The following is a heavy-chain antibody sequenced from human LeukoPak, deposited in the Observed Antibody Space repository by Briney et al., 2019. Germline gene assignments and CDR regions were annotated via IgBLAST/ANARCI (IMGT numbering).Heavy chain of an antibody. Sequence: GGSLRLSCAASGFTFSSYAMSWVRQAPGKGLEWVSAISGSGGSTYYADSVKGRFTISRDNSKNTPYLQMNSLRAEDTAVYYCARLAGGQLWLLRLDYWGQGTLVTVSS. CDR1: GFTFSSYA. CDR2: ISGSGGST. CDR3: ARLAGGQLWLLRLDY. D-gene: IGHD5-18*01. J-gene: IGHJ4*02. V-gene: IGHV3-23*01.